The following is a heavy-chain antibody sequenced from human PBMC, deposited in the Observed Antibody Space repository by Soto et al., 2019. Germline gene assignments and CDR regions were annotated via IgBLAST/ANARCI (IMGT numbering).Heavy chain of an antibody. J-gene: IGHJ6*02. CDR2: IKSQGDGGTR. Sequence: ELQLVESGGGLVKPGGSLRLSCAASGFSFRNAWMSWVRQAPGKGLEWVGHIKSQGDGGTRDYAAPVKGRFTISRDDSNTTLFLQMNSLKTEDTAVYFCTTDLQAYCDGTTCYAGNYYYDDMDVWGQGTTVTVSS. D-gene: IGHD2-2*01. V-gene: IGHV3-15*01. CDR3: TTDLQAYCDGTTCYAGNYYYDDMDV. CDR1: GFSFRNAW.